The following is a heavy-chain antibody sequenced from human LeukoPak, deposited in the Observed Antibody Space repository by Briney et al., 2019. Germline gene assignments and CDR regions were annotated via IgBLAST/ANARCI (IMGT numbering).Heavy chain of an antibody. CDR3: AKYMVRGAIRPDYFDY. CDR1: GFTFSSYA. Sequence: GGSLKLSCTASGFTFSSYAMSWVRQAPGKGLEWVSAINASGGSTYYADYVKGRFTISRDNSKNTLYLQMNSLRAEDTAGDYCAKYMVRGAIRPDYFDYWGQGTLVTVSS. D-gene: IGHD3-10*01. J-gene: IGHJ4*02. V-gene: IGHV3-23*01. CDR2: INASGGST.